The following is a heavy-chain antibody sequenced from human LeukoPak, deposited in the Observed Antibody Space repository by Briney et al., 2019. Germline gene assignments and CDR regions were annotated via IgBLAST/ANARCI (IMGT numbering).Heavy chain of an antibody. J-gene: IGHJ4*02. Sequence: SETLSLTCTVSGGSISSYYWSWIRQPAGKGLEWIGRIYTSGSTNYNPSLKSRVTMSVGTSKNQFSLKLSSVTAADTAVYYCARHVTKAMAPNYFDYWGQGTLVTVSS. CDR2: IYTSGST. CDR1: GGSISSYY. CDR3: ARHVTKAMAPNYFDY. V-gene: IGHV4-4*07. D-gene: IGHD5-18*01.